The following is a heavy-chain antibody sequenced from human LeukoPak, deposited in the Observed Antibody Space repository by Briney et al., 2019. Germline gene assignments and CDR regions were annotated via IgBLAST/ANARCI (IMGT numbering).Heavy chain of an antibody. Sequence: SETLSLTCTVSGDSISSGVYYWNWIRQPPGRGLEWIGYTYSSGSTYYNPSLKSRVTISVDTSKNQFSLKLSSVTAADTAVYYCAKGPRSWKGVSYYFDYWGQGTLVTVSS. CDR1: GDSISSGVYY. J-gene: IGHJ4*02. V-gene: IGHV4-30-4*01. CDR3: AKGPRSWKGVSYYFDY. CDR2: TYSSGST. D-gene: IGHD3-16*02.